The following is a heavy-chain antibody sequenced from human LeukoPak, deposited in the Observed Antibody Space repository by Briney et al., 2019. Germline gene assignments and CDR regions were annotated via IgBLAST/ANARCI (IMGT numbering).Heavy chain of an antibody. D-gene: IGHD3-3*01. CDR2: INHSGST. J-gene: IGHJ4*02. CDR1: GGSFSGYY. V-gene: IGHV4-34*01. Sequence: SETLSLTCAVYGGSFSGYYWSWIRQPPGKGLEWIGEINHSGSTNYNPSLKSRVTISVDTSKNQFSLKLSSVTAAGTAVYYCARSLSYDFWSGYSLFYRGQGTLVTVSS. CDR3: ARSLSYDFWSGYSLFY.